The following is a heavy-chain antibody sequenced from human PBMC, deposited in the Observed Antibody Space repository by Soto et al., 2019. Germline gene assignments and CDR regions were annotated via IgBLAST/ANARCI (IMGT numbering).Heavy chain of an antibody. D-gene: IGHD3-10*01. CDR1: GGSISSGGYY. CDR3: ARVFGFGGMDV. J-gene: IGHJ6*02. V-gene: IGHV4-31*03. CDR2: IYYSGST. Sequence: QVQLQESGPGLVKPSQTLSLTCTVSGGSISSGGYYWSWIRQHPGKGLEWIGYIYYSGSTYYNPSRKRRVTISVDTSKNQCSLKLSSVTAADTAVYYCARVFGFGGMDVWGQGTTVTVSS.